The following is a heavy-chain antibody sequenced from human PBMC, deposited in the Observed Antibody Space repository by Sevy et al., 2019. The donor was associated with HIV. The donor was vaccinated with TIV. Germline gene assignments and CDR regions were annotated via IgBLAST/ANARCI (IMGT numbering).Heavy chain of an antibody. Sequence: GGSLRLSCAASGFTFSTYPMHWVRQSPGKGLEWVTVISSDGSSKYYADSVKGRFTISRDNSKNTVFLQMDSLRVDDTTVYYCARDSGYTINYSPWATWGQGALVTVSS. V-gene: IGHV3-30-3*01. CDR1: GFTFSTYP. CDR3: ARDSGYTINYSPWAT. D-gene: IGHD5-12*01. CDR2: ISSDGSSK. J-gene: IGHJ5*02.